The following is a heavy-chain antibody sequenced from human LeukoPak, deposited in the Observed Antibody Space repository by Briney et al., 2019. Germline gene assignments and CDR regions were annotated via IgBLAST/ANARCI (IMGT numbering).Heavy chain of an antibody. CDR3: ARDTSSITSAMDV. Sequence: VSVKVSCKASGYTFTNYGISWVRQAPGQGLEWMGWVSAYNGNTKYEQKFQGRVTMTTDTSTTTAYMELRSLRSGDTAVYYCARDTSSITSAMDVWGQGTTVTVSS. J-gene: IGHJ6*02. D-gene: IGHD3-10*01. V-gene: IGHV1-18*01. CDR2: VSAYNGNT. CDR1: GYTFTNYG.